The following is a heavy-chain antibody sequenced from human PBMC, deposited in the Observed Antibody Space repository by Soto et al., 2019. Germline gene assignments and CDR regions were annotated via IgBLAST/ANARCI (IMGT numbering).Heavy chain of an antibody. D-gene: IGHD4-17*01. J-gene: IGHJ4*02. V-gene: IGHV1-69*12. CDR2: IIPILGTA. Sequence: QVQLVQSGAEVKKPGSSVKVSCKASGGTFSSYAISWVRQATGQGIEWMGGIIPILGTANYAQKFQGRVTINAYESTSTAYMELSSRSSEYTAVYYCARNSDGDYVGVYYWGQGTLVTVYS. CDR3: ARNSDGDYVGVYY. CDR1: GGTFSSYA.